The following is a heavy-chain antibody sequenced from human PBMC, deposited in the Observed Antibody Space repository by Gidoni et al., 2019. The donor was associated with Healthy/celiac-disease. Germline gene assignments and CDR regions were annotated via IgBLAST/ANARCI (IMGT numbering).Heavy chain of an antibody. CDR3: TTTDRYCTNGVCLGPFPDV. CDR1: GFTFSNAW. D-gene: IGHD2-8*01. CDR2: IKSKTDGGTT. J-gene: IGHJ6*02. V-gene: IGHV3-15*01. Sequence: EVQLVESGGGLVKPGGSLRLSCAASGFTFSNAWMSWVRQAPGKGLEWVGRIKSKTDGGTTDYAAPVKGRFTISRDDSKNTLYLQMNSLKTEDTAVYYCTTTDRYCTNGVCLGPFPDVWGQGTTVTVSS.